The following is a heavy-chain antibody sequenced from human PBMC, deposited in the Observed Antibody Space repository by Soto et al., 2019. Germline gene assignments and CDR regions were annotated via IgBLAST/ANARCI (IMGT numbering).Heavy chain of an antibody. D-gene: IGHD2-21*02. CDR2: INAGNGNT. CDR3: ARDRMVVTAARAYFDY. V-gene: IGHV1-3*01. CDR1: GYTFTSYA. Sequence: QVQLVQSGAEVKKPGASVKVSCKASGYTFTSYAMHWVRQAPGQRLEWMGWINAGNGNTKYSQKFQGRVTITRDTSASTAYMELSSLRSEDTAVYYGARDRMVVTAARAYFDYWGQGTLVTVSS. J-gene: IGHJ4*02.